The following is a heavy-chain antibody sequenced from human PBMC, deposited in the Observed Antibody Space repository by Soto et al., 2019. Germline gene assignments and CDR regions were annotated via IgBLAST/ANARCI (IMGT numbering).Heavy chain of an antibody. Sequence: QVQLVESGGGVVQPGRSLSLSCAASGFTFSSYGMHWVRQAPGNGLEWVAVISYDGSNKYYADSVKGRFTISRDNSKNTLYLQMNSLRAEDTAVYYCAKGQWELREKIDYWGQGTLVTVSS. CDR2: ISYDGSNK. CDR3: AKGQWELREKIDY. V-gene: IGHV3-30*18. D-gene: IGHD1-26*01. CDR1: GFTFSSYG. J-gene: IGHJ4*02.